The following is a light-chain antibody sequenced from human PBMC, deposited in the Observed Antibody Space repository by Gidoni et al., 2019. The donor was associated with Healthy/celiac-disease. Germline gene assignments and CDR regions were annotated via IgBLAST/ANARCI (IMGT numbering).Light chain of an antibody. V-gene: IGKV3-20*01. CDR3: QQYGSSPSIT. CDR1: QSVSSSY. CDR2: GAS. J-gene: IGKJ5*01. Sequence: DIVLTQSPGTLSLSPGERATLSCMASQSVSSSYLAWYQQKPGQAPRLLIYGASSRATGIPDRFSGSGSGTDFTLTISRLEPEDFAVYYCQQYGSSPSITFGQGTRLEIK.